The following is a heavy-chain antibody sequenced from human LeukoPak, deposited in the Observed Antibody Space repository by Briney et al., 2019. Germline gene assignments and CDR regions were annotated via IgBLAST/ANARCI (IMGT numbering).Heavy chain of an antibody. CDR2: INPNSGGT. D-gene: IGHD5-24*01. Sequence: GASVKVSCKASGYTFTGFYMHWVRQAPGQGLEWMGWINPNSGGTNYAQKFQGRVTMTRDTSISTAYMELSRLRSDDTAVYYCARDRVEMATITENWFDPWGQGTLVTVSS. V-gene: IGHV1-2*02. J-gene: IGHJ5*02. CDR1: GYTFTGFY. CDR3: ARDRVEMATITENWFDP.